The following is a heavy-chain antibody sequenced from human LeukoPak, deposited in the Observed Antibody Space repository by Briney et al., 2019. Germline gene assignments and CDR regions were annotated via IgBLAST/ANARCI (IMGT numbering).Heavy chain of an antibody. V-gene: IGHV3-23*01. CDR1: GFTFSSYA. D-gene: IGHD3-10*01. CDR3: AKDRSLLLWFGIFDY. Sequence: GSLRLSCVASGFTFSSYAMSWVRQAPGKGLEWVSAISGSGGSTYYADSVKGRFTISRDNSKNTLYLQMNSLRAEDTAVYYCAKDRSLLLWFGIFDYWGQGTLVTVSS. CDR2: ISGSGGST. J-gene: IGHJ4*02.